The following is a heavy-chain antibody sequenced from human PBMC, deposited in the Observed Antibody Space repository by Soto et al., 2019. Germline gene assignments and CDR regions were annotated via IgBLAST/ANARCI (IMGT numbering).Heavy chain of an antibody. V-gene: IGHV3-66*01. J-gene: IGHJ5*02. Sequence: EVQLVESGGGLVQPGGSLRLSCAVSAFTVSSNYMNWVRQAPGKGLEWVSVIYSGGDTYYADSVKDRFTISRDNSKNTLYLQMNSLRAEDTAVYYCAREGRGGGCFDPWGQGTLVTVSS. D-gene: IGHD3-10*01. CDR1: AFTVSSNY. CDR2: IYSGGDT. CDR3: AREGRGGGCFDP.